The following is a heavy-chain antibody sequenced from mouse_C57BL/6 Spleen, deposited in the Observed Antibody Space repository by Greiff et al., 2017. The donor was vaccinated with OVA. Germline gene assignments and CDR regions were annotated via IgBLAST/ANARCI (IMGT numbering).Heavy chain of an antibody. CDR1: GYTFTDYE. CDR2: IDPETGGT. V-gene: IGHV1-15*01. D-gene: IGHD2-4*01. J-gene: IGHJ4*01. CDR3: TRGYYDCYYAMDY. Sequence: VQRVESGAELVRPGASVTLSCKASGYTFTDYEMHWVKQTPVHGLEWIGAIDPETGGTAYNQKFKGKAILTADKSSSTAYMELRSLTSEDSAVYYCTRGYYDCYYAMDYWGQGTSVTVSS.